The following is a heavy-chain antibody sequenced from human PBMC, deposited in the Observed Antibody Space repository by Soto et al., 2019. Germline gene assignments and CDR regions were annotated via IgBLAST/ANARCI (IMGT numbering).Heavy chain of an antibody. V-gene: IGHV3-9*01. CDR2: ISWNSGRI. J-gene: IGHJ4*02. CDR3: AKSHCSGGSCYSVPFDY. CDR1: GFTFDDYA. D-gene: IGHD2-15*01. Sequence: EVQLVESGGDLVQPGRSLRLSCAASGFTFDDYAMHWVRQAPGKGLVWISGISWNSGRIGYADSVKGRFTISRDNAKNSLYLQMSSLRAEDTALYYCAKSHCSGGSCYSVPFDYWGQGTLVTVSS.